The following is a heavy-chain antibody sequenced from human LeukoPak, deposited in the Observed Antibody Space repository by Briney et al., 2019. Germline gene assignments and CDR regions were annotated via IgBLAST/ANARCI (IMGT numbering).Heavy chain of an antibody. V-gene: IGHV5-51*01. Sequence: GESLKISCKGSGYTFSNCWIGWVRQMPGKGLEWMGIIYPGDSDTTYSPSFQGQVTISADKTISTAYLQWSSLKASDTAMYYCANRYYYDSSGYYPDAFDIWGQGTMVTVSS. D-gene: IGHD3-22*01. J-gene: IGHJ3*02. CDR2: IYPGDSDT. CDR1: GYTFSNCW. CDR3: ANRYYYDSSGYYPDAFDI.